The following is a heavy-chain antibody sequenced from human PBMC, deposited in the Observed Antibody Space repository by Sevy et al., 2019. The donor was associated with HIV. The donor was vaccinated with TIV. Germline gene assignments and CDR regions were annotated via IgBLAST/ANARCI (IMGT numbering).Heavy chain of an antibody. CDR3: ATLHANGWYEGTGGYFDI. D-gene: IGHD6-19*01. CDR2: LYSTGST. Sequence: SETLSLTCSVSGGSISSSSYYWGWIRQPPGKGLEWIGSLYSTGSTSYNPSLRSRVTVSADTSKNQFSLKLDSVSAADTAVYYCATLHANGWYEGTGGYFDIWGRGTLVTVSS. J-gene: IGHJ2*01. V-gene: IGHV4-39*01. CDR1: GGSISSSSYY.